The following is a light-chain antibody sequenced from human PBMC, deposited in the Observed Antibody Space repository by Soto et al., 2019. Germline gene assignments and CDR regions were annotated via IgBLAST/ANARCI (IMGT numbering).Light chain of an antibody. CDR3: SSYTSSSTYV. CDR1: SSDVGGYNY. CDR2: EAS. J-gene: IGLJ1*01. V-gene: IGLV2-14*01. Sequence: QSDLTQPASVSGSPGESITISCTGTSSDVGGYNYGSWYQQHPGKAPKLMIYEASNRRSGVSNRFSGSKSGNTASLTISGLQAEDEADYYCSSYTSSSTYVFGTGTKVTVL.